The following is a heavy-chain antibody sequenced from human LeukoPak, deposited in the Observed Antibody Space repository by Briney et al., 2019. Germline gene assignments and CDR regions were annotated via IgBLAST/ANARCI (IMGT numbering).Heavy chain of an antibody. V-gene: IGHV3-23*01. CDR3: ARDQLYYYDSSGYLTPPFDY. Sequence: GGSLRLSCAASGFTFSSCAMSWVRQAPGKGLEWVSGISGSGASTYYADSVRGRFTISRDNSKNTLYLQMNSLRAEDTAVYYCARDQLYYYDSSGYLTPPFDYWGQGTLVTVSS. D-gene: IGHD3-22*01. CDR1: GFTFSSCA. CDR2: ISGSGAST. J-gene: IGHJ4*02.